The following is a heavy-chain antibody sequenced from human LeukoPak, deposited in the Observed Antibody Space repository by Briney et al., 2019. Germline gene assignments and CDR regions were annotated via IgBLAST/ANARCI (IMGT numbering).Heavy chain of an antibody. CDR2: INHSGST. CDR1: GGSFSGYY. Sequence: SETLSLTCAVYGGSFSGYYWSWIRQPPGKGLEWIGEINHSGSTNYNPSLKSRVTISVDTSKNQFSLKLSSVTAADTAVYYCARGSRRHFDRSAYYGMDVWGQGTTVTVSS. CDR3: ARGSRRHFDRSAYYGMDV. D-gene: IGHD3-9*01. V-gene: IGHV4-34*01. J-gene: IGHJ6*02.